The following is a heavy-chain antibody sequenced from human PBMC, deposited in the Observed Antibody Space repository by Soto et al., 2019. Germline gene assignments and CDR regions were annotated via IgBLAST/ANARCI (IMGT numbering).Heavy chain of an antibody. D-gene: IGHD1-1*01. CDR1: GFIFGTYG. CDR3: AKETATSVDYYYFYGLDV. CDR2: ISYDGNKE. Sequence: QVQLVESGGGVVQPGRSLRLSCSASGFIFGTYGMDWARQAPGKGLEWVALISYDGNKEFYADSVKGRFTISRDNSRNTLYLHMNSLKPEDTAMYYCAKETATSVDYYYFYGLDVWGPGTTVSVSS. V-gene: IGHV3-30*18. J-gene: IGHJ6*02.